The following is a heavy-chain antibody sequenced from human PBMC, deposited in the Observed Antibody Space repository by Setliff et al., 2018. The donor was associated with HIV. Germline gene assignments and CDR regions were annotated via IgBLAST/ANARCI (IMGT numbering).Heavy chain of an antibody. V-gene: IGHV3-11*04. CDR3: ARVVYDFWSGYYGPYYYYMDV. CDR2: ISSSGSTI. CDR1: GFTFSDYY. D-gene: IGHD3-3*01. J-gene: IGHJ6*03. Sequence: GGSLRLSCAASGFTFSDYYMSWIRQAPGKGLEWVSYISSSGSTIYYADSVKGRVTISRDNAKNSLYLQMNSLRDEDTAVYYCARVVYDFWSGYYGPYYYYMDVWGKGTTVTVSS.